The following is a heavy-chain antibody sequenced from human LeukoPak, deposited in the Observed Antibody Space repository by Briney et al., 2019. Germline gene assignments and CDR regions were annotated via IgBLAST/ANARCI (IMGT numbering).Heavy chain of an antibody. CDR3: AELGITMIGGG. CDR1: GFNFNIYS. J-gene: IGHJ6*04. Sequence: GESLRLSCEVSGFNFNIYSMNWVRQAPGKGLEWISYISIEGNSLYYADSVKGRFTISRDNGKSSLYLQMRSLRAEDTAVYYCAELGITMIGGGWGKGTTVTISS. V-gene: IGHV3-48*01. CDR2: ISIEGNSL. D-gene: IGHD3-10*02.